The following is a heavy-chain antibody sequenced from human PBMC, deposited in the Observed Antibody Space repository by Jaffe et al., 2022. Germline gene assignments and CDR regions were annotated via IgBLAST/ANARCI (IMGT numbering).Heavy chain of an antibody. Sequence: QLQLQESGPGLVKPSETLSLTCTVSGGSISSSSYYWGWIRQPPGKGLEWIGSIYYSGSTYYNPSLKSRVTISVDTSKNQFSLKLSSVTAADTAVYYCASPFPHCSSTSCLGENAFDIWGQGTMVTVSS. J-gene: IGHJ3*02. CDR3: ASPFPHCSSTSCLGENAFDI. CDR1: GGSISSSSYY. V-gene: IGHV4-39*01. CDR2: IYYSGST. D-gene: IGHD2-2*01.